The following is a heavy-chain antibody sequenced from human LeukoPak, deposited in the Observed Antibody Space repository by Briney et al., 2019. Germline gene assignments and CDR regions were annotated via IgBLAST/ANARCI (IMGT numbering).Heavy chain of an antibody. CDR1: GYTFTSYA. J-gene: IGHJ6*02. CDR2: INADNGNT. CDR3: ARGYYYDSSGYYYYYGMDV. V-gene: IGHV1-3*01. D-gene: IGHD3-22*01. Sequence: ASVKVSCKASGYTFTSYAMHWVRQAPGQRLEWMGWINADNGNTKYSQKFQGRVTITRDTSASTAYMELSSLRSEDTAVYYCARGYYYDSSGYYYYYGMDVWGQGTTVTVSS.